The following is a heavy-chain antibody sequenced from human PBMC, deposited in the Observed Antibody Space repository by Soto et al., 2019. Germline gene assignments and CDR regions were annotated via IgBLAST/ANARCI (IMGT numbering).Heavy chain of an antibody. Sequence: QVQLVESGGGVVQPGRSLRLSCAASGFTFSSYGMHWVRQAPGKGLEWVAVIWYDGSNKYYADSVKGRFTISRHNSKNALYLERNSLRSADTPVYYGGRGRALGLVACTDYWGQGTLVKVSP. CDR3: GRGRALGLVACTDY. D-gene: IGHD6-6*01. V-gene: IGHV3-33*01. J-gene: IGHJ4*02. CDR2: IWYDGSNK. CDR1: GFTFSSYG.